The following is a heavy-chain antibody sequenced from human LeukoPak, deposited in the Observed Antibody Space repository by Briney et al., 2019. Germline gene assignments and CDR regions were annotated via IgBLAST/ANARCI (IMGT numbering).Heavy chain of an antibody. J-gene: IGHJ2*01. CDR2: FDPEDGET. CDR1: GYTLTELS. V-gene: IGHV1-24*01. CDR3: ARDRRGYGSSGYYYWYFDL. D-gene: IGHD3-22*01. Sequence: ASVKVSCKVSGYTLTELSMHWVRQAPGKGLEWMGGFDPEDGETIYAQKFQGRVTMTEDTSTDTAYMELSSLRSEDTAVYYCARDRRGYGSSGYYYWYFDLWGRGTLVTVSS.